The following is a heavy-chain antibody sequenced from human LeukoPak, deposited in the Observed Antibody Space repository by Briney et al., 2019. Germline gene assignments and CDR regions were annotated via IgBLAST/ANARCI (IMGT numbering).Heavy chain of an antibody. V-gene: IGHV3-48*01. CDR2: ISSSSSTI. CDR3: ARGDYDSSGQKTFDAFDI. D-gene: IGHD3-22*01. Sequence: GGSLRLSCAASGFTYSSYSMNWVRQAPGKGLEWVSYISSSSSTIYYADSVKGRFTISRDNAKNSLYLQMNSLRAEDTAVYYCARGDYDSSGQKTFDAFDIWGQGTMVTVSS. CDR1: GFTYSSYS. J-gene: IGHJ3*02.